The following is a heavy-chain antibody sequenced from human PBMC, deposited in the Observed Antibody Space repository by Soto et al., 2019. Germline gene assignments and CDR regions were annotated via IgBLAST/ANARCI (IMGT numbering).Heavy chain of an antibody. Sequence: QVQLQQWGAGLLKPSETLSLTCAVYGGSFSGYYWTWIRQPPGKGLEWVGEINHSGSTNYNPSLKSRVNISVDTSKNQFSLKLSSVTAADPAVYYCARGSNFVVVVAATNWFDPWGQGTLVTVSS. J-gene: IGHJ5*02. D-gene: IGHD2-15*01. V-gene: IGHV4-34*01. CDR3: ARGSNFVVVVAATNWFDP. CDR2: INHSGST. CDR1: GGSFSGYY.